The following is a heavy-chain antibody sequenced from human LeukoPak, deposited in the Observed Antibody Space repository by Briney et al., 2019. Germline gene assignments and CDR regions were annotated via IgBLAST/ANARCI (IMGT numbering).Heavy chain of an antibody. V-gene: IGHV3-30-3*01. J-gene: IGHJ3*02. CDR2: ISYDGSNK. CDR3: ARDYGGNSGVMTDAFDI. Sequence: GRSLRLSCAASGFTFSSYAMHWVRQAPGKGLEWVAVISYDGSNKYYADSVKGRFTISRDNAKNTLYLQMNSLRAEDTAVYYCARDYGGNSGVMTDAFDIWGQGTMVTVSS. D-gene: IGHD4-23*01. CDR1: GFTFSSYA.